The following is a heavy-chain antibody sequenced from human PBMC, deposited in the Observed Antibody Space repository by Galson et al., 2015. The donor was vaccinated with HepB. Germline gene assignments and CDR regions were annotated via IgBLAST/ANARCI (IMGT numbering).Heavy chain of an antibody. V-gene: IGHV5-51*01. CDR1: GYSFINYW. Sequence: QSGAEVKKPGGSLRISCKGSGYSFINYWIAWVRQMPGKGLEWMGIIYPGDSETRYSPSFQGQVTISADKSISTAYLQWSSLKASDTAMYYCARRAVGANDYWGQGTLVTVSS. CDR3: ARRAVGANDY. D-gene: IGHD4-23*01. J-gene: IGHJ4*02. CDR2: IYPGDSET.